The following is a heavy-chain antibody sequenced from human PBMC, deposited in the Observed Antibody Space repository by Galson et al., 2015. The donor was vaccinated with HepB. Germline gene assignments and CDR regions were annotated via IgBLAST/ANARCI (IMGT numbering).Heavy chain of an antibody. CDR2: ITDNGSNT. CDR1: GFTFSSYA. V-gene: IGHV3-23*01. CDR3: ARRSSGGYLD. J-gene: IGHJ4*02. Sequence: SLKLSCAASGFTFSSYAMHWVRQAPGKGLEWVSTITDNGSNTYYADSVKGRFTISRDNSKNTRYLQMNSLRAEDTALYCCARRSSGGYLDWGQGTVVTVSS. D-gene: IGHD1-26*01.